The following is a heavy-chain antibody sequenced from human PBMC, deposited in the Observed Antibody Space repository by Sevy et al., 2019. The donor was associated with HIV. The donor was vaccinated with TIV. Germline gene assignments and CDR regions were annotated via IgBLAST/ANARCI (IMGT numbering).Heavy chain of an antibody. CDR1: GFTVTFNS. J-gene: IGHJ4*02. Sequence: GGSLRLSCAASGFTVTFNSMSWVRQAPGRGLVWVSVFYVGRNTYYADSVKGRFTLFRDSFKDTVDLQMDSLRPEDSGVYYCVRERAGIDHWGQGSLVTVSS. V-gene: IGHV3-53*01. CDR2: FYVGRNT. CDR3: VRERAGIDH. D-gene: IGHD6-19*01.